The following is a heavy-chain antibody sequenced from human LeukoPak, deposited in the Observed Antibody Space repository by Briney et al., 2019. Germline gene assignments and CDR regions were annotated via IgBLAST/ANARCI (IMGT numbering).Heavy chain of an antibody. CDR3: AREGTAGTNLNWFDP. CDR1: GGPLSSYY. D-gene: IGHD1-1*01. Sequence: SDTVSLTCTVSGGPLSSYYGIWLRHPPGKGREWSGYISYSGSTNFNPSLKSRVTISVDTSKHQFSLKLSSVTAADTAVYYCAREGTAGTNLNWFDPWGQGTLVTVSS. J-gene: IGHJ5*02. CDR2: ISYSGST. V-gene: IGHV4-59*01.